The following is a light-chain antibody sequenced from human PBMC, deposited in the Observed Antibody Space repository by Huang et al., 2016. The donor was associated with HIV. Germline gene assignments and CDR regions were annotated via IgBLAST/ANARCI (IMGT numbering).Light chain of an antibody. CDR3: QQTYSTLGT. Sequence: DIQMTQSPPSLSASVGDRVTITCRASQRISTYLNWYQQKPGKAPNLLIYAASSLQSGVPSRFSGSGSGTDFTLTISSLQPEDFATYYCQQTYSTLGTFGPGTKVDIK. CDR2: AAS. J-gene: IGKJ3*01. CDR1: QRISTY. V-gene: IGKV1-39*01.